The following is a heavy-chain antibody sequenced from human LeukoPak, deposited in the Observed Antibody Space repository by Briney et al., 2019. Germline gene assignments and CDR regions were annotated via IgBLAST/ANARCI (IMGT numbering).Heavy chain of an antibody. V-gene: IGHV3-30*04. J-gene: IGHJ6*04. CDR2: ISYDGSNK. CDR3: ARAKYYDILTGRRGYYYYGMDV. CDR1: GFTFSSYA. D-gene: IGHD3-9*01. Sequence: GRSLRLSCAASGFTFSSYAMHWVRQSPGKGLEWVAVISYDGSNKYYADSVKGRFTISRDNSKNTLYLQMNSMRAEDTTVYYCARAKYYDILTGRRGYYYYGMDVWGKGTTLTVSS.